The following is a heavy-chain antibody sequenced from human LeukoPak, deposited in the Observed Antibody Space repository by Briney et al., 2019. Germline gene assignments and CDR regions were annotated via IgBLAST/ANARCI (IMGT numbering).Heavy chain of an antibody. CDR2: IWYDGSTT. V-gene: IGHV3-33*01. D-gene: IGHD3-3*01. CDR1: GFTFSSHG. J-gene: IGHJ4*02. Sequence: GGSLRLSCAASGFTFSSHGMHWGRQAPGKVLDWGAVIWYDGSTTLYADSVKCRFTIPRDDSKNTLYLQMNSLRAEDTAVYYCAREASGYYRDFWGQGTLITVSS. CDR3: AREASGYYRDF.